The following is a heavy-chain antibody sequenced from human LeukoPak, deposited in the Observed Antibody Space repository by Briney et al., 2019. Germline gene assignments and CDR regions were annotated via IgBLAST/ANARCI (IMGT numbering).Heavy chain of an antibody. D-gene: IGHD3-16*02. Sequence: ASVKVSCKVSGYTLTELSMHWVRQAPGKGLEWMGGFDPEDGETIYAQKFQGRVTMIEDTSTDTAYMELSSLRSEDTAVYYCATEVAFGGVIAHDAFDIWGQGTMVTVSS. CDR3: ATEVAFGGVIAHDAFDI. CDR1: GYTLTELS. J-gene: IGHJ3*02. CDR2: FDPEDGET. V-gene: IGHV1-24*01.